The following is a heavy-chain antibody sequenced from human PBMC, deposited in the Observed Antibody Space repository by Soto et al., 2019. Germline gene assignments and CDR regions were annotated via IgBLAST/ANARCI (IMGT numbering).Heavy chain of an antibody. V-gene: IGHV4-39*02. CDR2: IFYSGST. J-gene: IGHJ4*02. Sequence: SETLSLTCTVSSGSISSTIYSWDWIRQPPGKGLEWIGSIFYSGSTSYADSVKGRFTISRDNAKNTLYLQMNSLRAEDTAVYYCARDRGYCSSTSCSQFGYWGQGTLVTVSS. CDR3: ARDRGYCSSTSCSQFGY. CDR1: SGSISSTIYS. D-gene: IGHD2-2*01.